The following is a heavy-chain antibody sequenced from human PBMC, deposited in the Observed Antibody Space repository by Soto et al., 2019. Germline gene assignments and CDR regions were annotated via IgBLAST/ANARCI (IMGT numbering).Heavy chain of an antibody. CDR1: GFTFTKYS. D-gene: IGHD2-15*01. Sequence: GGSLRLSGVTSGFTFTKYSMNWVRQAPGKGLEWVSYISYSGETKYYADSLKGRYAISRDDAKNSVYLQMNSLRDEDTAFYYCVRGVVVVVGSTAENFDHWGQGTLVTVSS. V-gene: IGHV3-48*02. CDR2: ISYSGETK. J-gene: IGHJ4*02. CDR3: VRGVVVVVGSTAENFDH.